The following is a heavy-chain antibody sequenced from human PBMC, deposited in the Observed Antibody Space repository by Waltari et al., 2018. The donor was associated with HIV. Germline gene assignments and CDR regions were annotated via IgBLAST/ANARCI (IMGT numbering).Heavy chain of an antibody. CDR2: MNPNTGDT. V-gene: IGHV1-8*01. J-gene: IGHJ4*02. D-gene: IGHD1-26*01. CDR3: ARVRRPSGSYYLSY. CDR1: GYTFTSYN. Sequence: QVQLVQSGAEVKKPGASVKVSCKASGYTFTSYNIYWVRQAPAQGLEWMGWMNPNTGDTDYAQKVQSRVTMTRNTSMSTAYMELSSLRSEDTAVYYCARVRRPSGSYYLSYWGQGTLVTVSS.